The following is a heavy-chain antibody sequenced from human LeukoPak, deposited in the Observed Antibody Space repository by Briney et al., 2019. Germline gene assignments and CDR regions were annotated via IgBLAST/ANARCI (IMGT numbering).Heavy chain of an antibody. CDR2: IYPGDSDT. Sequence: GESLKISCKGSGYSFTSYWIGWVRQMSGKGLEWMGIIYPGDSDTRYSLSFQGQVTISADKSISTAYLQWSSLKASDTAMYYCARLGYSVFWSGYSGGMDVWGQGTTVTVSS. D-gene: IGHD3-3*01. CDR3: ARLGYSVFWSGYSGGMDV. V-gene: IGHV5-51*01. J-gene: IGHJ6*02. CDR1: GYSFTSYW.